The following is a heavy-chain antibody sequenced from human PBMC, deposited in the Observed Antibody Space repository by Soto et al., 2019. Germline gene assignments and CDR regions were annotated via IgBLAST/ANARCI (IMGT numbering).Heavy chain of an antibody. V-gene: IGHV4-59*08. Sequence: QMQLQESGPGLVKPSETLSLTCSVSGGSISSYYWSWIRQPPGEGLEWIGHIYNSGTTNFNPSLKGRVAISVDTSKNQFSLKLSSVTAADTAVYYCASAYCGDYCDVASVEYWGQGTLVTVSS. CDR1: GGSISSYY. J-gene: IGHJ4*02. CDR2: IYNSGTT. CDR3: ASAYCGDYCDVASVEY. D-gene: IGHD2-21*01.